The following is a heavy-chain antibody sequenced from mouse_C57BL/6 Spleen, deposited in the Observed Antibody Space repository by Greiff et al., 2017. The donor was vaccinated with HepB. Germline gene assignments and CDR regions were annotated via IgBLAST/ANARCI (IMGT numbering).Heavy chain of an antibody. CDR2: IYPGSGNT. D-gene: IGHD3-2*02. V-gene: IGHV1-76*01. Sequence: QVQLKQSGAELVRPGASVKLSCKASGYTFTDYYINWVKQRPGQGLEWIARIYPGSGNTYYNEKFKGKATLTAEKSSSTAYMQLSSLTSEDSAVYFCARLTAQATAMDYWGQGTSVTVSS. CDR1: GYTFTDYY. CDR3: ARLTAQATAMDY. J-gene: IGHJ4*01.